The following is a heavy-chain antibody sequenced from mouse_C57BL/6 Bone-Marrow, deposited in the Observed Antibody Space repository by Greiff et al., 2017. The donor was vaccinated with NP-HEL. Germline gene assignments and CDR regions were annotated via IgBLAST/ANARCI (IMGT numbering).Heavy chain of an antibody. CDR2: IDPANSNT. V-gene: IGHV14-3*01. CDR3: ARDYGSSHYAMDY. D-gene: IGHD1-1*01. CDR1: GFNIKNTY. Sequence: EVKLVESVAELVRPGASVKLSCTASGFNIKNTYMHWVKQRPEQGLEWIGRIDPANSNTKYAPKFQGKATITADTSSNTAYLQLSSLTSEDTAIYYCARDYGSSHYAMDYWGQGTSVTVSS. J-gene: IGHJ4*01.